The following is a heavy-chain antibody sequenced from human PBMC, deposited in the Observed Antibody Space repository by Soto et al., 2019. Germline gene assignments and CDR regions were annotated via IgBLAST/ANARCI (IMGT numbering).Heavy chain of an antibody. Sequence: GGSLRLSCAASGFTFSDYYMSWIRQAPGKGLEWVSYISSSGSTIYYADSVKGRFTISRDNAKNSLYLQMNSLRAEDTAVYYCASGIVVVPAAPDAFDIWGQGTMVTVSS. D-gene: IGHD2-2*01. CDR3: ASGIVVVPAAPDAFDI. J-gene: IGHJ3*02. CDR2: ISSSGSTI. CDR1: GFTFSDYY. V-gene: IGHV3-11*01.